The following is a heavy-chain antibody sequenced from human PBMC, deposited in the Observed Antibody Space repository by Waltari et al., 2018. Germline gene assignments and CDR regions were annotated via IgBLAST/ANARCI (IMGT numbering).Heavy chain of an antibody. CDR2: GSAYNGNT. V-gene: IGHV1-18*01. J-gene: IGHJ4*02. Sequence: QVQLVQSGAEVKKPGASVKVSCKASGYTFTSYGISWVRQAPGQGLECMGWGSAYNGNTTYAPNLQCRVTMTTDTSTSTAYMELRSLRSDDTALYYCARGRECDLPTDYWGQGTLVTVSS. CDR3: ARGRECDLPTDY. CDR1: GYTFTSYG. D-gene: IGHD3-3*01.